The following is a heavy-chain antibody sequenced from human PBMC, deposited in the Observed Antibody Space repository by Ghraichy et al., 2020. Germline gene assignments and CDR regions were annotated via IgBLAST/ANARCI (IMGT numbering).Heavy chain of an antibody. CDR2: ISPIDGTT. J-gene: IGHJ4*02. CDR3: ARGGPFDF. V-gene: IGHV1-46*01. CDR1: GYTFTSLY. Sequence: ASVKVSCKASGYTFTSLYIHWVRQAPVQGLEWMGIISPIDGTTSYAQRFQDRVTMTRDTSTSTVYMDMSRLTSEDTAVYYCARGGPFDFWGQGTLVTVSS.